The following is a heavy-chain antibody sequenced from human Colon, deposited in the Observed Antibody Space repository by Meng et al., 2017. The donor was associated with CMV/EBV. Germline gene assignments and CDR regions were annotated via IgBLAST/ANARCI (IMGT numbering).Heavy chain of an antibody. Sequence: ASVKVSCKASGYTFTGYYMHWVRQAPGQGLEWMGWINPISGGSNYALKFQGRVTMTRDTSISTAYMELSSLRSDDTAVYYCARVGMSSVRSSHHFDFWGQGTLVTVSS. CDR1: GYTFTGYY. V-gene: IGHV1-2*02. CDR3: ARVGMSSVRSSHHFDF. D-gene: IGHD1-26*01. J-gene: IGHJ4*02. CDR2: INPISGGS.